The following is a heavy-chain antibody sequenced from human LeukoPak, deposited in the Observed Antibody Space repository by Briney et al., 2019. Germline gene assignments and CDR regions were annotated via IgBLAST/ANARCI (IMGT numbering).Heavy chain of an antibody. Sequence: GGSLRLSCAASGFTYSNYGMDWVRQAPGKGLEWVAFIQYDGSNKYYADSVKGRFTISRDNTKNTLYLQMNSLRAEDTAVYYCAKVRSGQTAFDAVDIWGQGTMVTVSS. D-gene: IGHD5-12*01. V-gene: IGHV3-30*02. J-gene: IGHJ3*02. CDR2: IQYDGSNK. CDR1: GFTYSNYG. CDR3: AKVRSGQTAFDAVDI.